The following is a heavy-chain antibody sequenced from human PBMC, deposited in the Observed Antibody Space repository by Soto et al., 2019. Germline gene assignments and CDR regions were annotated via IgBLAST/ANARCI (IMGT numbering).Heavy chain of an antibody. Sequence: GGSLRLSCAASGFTFSDHYMDWVRQAPGKGLEWVGRTRNKANSYTTEYAASVKGRFTISRDDSKNSLYLQMNSLKTEDTAVYYCAPSPTDQMFPGWGQGTLVTVSS. CDR1: GFTFSDHY. V-gene: IGHV3-72*01. D-gene: IGHD3-10*02. CDR2: TRNKANSYTT. CDR3: APSPTDQMFPG. J-gene: IGHJ4*02.